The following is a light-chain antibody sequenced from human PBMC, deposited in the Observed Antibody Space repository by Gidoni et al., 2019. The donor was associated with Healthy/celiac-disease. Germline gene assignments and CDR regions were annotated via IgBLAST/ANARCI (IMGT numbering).Light chain of an antibody. Sequence: VLTQSPGTLCLSPGERATLSGRASQSVSSSYLAWYQQKPGQAPRLLIYGASSWATGIPDRFSGSGSGTDFTLTISRLEPEDFAVYYCQQYGSSPLTFGGGTKVEIK. V-gene: IGKV3-20*01. CDR3: QQYGSSPLT. J-gene: IGKJ4*01. CDR1: QSVSSSY. CDR2: GAS.